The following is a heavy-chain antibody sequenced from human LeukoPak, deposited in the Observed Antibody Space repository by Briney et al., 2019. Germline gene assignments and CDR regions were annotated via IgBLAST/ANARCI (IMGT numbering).Heavy chain of an antibody. Sequence: SETLSLTCADYGGSFSGYYWSWIRQPPGKGLEWIGEINHSGSTNYNPSLKSRVTISVDTSKNQFSLKLRSVTAADTAVYYCAWSGIQLWFSYWGQGTLVTVSS. J-gene: IGHJ4*02. CDR2: INHSGST. V-gene: IGHV4-34*01. CDR1: GGSFSGYY. CDR3: AWSGIQLWFSY. D-gene: IGHD5-18*01.